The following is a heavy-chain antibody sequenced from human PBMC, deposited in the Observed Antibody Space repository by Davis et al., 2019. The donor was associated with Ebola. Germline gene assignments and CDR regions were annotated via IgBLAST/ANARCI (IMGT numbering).Heavy chain of an antibody. CDR3: AKDIGYSNGWPDYYYYGMDV. Sequence: SLKISCAASGFTFSRYAMHWVRQAPGKGLEWVAVISYDGNNKYYADSVKGRFTVSRDNSKNTLYLQMNSLRAEDTAVYYCAKDIGYSNGWPDYYYYGMDVWGQGTTVTVTS. CDR2: ISYDGNNK. D-gene: IGHD6-19*01. J-gene: IGHJ6*02. V-gene: IGHV3-30-3*01. CDR1: GFTFSRYA.